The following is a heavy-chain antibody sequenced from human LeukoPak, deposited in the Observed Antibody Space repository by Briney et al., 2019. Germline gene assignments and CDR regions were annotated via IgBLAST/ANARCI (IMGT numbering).Heavy chain of an antibody. CDR1: GYTFTNYG. D-gene: IGHD3-22*01. CDR2: ISVYNGNT. CDR3: ARVETRMIVVVTTFDY. Sequence: ASVKVSCKASGYTFTNYGVSWVRQAPGQGPEWVGWISVYNGNTKYAQKLQGRVTVTTDTSTSTAYMELRSLRSDDTAVYYCARVETRMIVVVTTFDYWGQGTLVTVSS. V-gene: IGHV1-18*01. J-gene: IGHJ4*02.